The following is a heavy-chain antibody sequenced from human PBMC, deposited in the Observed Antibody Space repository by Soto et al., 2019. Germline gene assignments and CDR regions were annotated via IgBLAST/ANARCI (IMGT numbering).Heavy chain of an antibody. CDR1: GGSISSSSYY. CDR2: IYYSGST. J-gene: IGHJ6*02. V-gene: IGHV4-39*01. CDR3: ARHHYYGSGSIYYYYYGMDV. Sequence: ETLSLTCTXSGGSISSSSYYWGWIRQPPGKGLEWIGSIYYSGSTYYNPSLKSRVTISVDTSKNQFSLKLSSVTAADTAVYYCARHHYYGSGSIYYYYYGMDVWGQGTTVTVSS. D-gene: IGHD3-10*01.